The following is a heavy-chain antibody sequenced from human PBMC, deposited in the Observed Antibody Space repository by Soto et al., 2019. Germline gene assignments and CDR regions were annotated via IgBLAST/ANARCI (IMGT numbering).Heavy chain of an antibody. CDR2: IYWDDDK. CDR1: GFSLTTYGVG. Sequence: QITLKESGPALVKPTQTLTLTCTFSGFSLTTYGVGVGWIRQPPGKALEWLALIYWDDDKRYCPSLKSRLTLTKDTSKNQVVLTMTNMDPVDTATYFCAHRLTLNSDWNYGRFDYWGQGTLVTVSS. D-gene: IGHD1-7*01. CDR3: AHRLTLNSDWNYGRFDY. V-gene: IGHV2-5*02. J-gene: IGHJ4*02.